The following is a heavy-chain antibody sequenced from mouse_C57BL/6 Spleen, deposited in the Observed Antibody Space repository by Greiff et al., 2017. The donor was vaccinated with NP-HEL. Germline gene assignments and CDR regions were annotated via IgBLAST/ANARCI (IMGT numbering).Heavy chain of an antibody. CDR2: INPNYGTT. V-gene: IGHV1-39*01. D-gene: IGHD1-1*01. Sequence: VQLKESGPELVKPGASVKISCKASGYSFTDYNMNWVKQSNGKSLEWIGVINPNYGTTSYNQKFKGKATLTVDQSSSTAYMQLNSLTSEDSAVYYCARWNYYGSSYVGLFDYWGQGTTLTVSS. J-gene: IGHJ2*01. CDR1: GYSFTDYN. CDR3: ARWNYYGSSYVGLFDY.